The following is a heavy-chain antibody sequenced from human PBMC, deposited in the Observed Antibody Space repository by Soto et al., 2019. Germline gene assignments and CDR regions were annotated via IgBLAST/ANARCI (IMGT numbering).Heavy chain of an antibody. V-gene: IGHV3-23*01. CDR3: AKDKGAIVVVPAANFDY. D-gene: IGHD2-2*01. Sequence: EVQLLESGGGLVQPGGSLRLSCAASGFTFSSYAMSWVRQAPGKGLEWVSAISGSGGSTYYADSVKGRFTISRDNSKNTLYLKMNSLRAEDTAVYYCAKDKGAIVVVPAANFDYWGQGTLVTVSS. CDR1: GFTFSSYA. CDR2: ISGSGGST. J-gene: IGHJ4*02.